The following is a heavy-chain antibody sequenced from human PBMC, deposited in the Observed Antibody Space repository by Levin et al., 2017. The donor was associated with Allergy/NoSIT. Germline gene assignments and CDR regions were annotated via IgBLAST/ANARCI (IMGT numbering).Heavy chain of an antibody. D-gene: IGHD2-15*01. Sequence: ASVKVSCKASGYTLTGYYMHWVRQAPGHGPEWMGWINPNSGGTKYAQKFQGRVTMTGDTSIDTAYMELSSLRSDDTAVYYCARSLGPTHQYCTGGSCYHLWFDPWGQGTLVTVSS. CDR3: ARSLGPTHQYCTGGSCYHLWFDP. J-gene: IGHJ5*02. CDR2: INPNSGGT. CDR1: GYTLTGYY. V-gene: IGHV1-2*02.